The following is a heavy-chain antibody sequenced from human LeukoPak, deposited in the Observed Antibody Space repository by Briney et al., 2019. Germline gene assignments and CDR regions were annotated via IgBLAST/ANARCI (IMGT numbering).Heavy chain of an antibody. D-gene: IGHD2-8*01. CDR2: IKQDGSEK. Sequence: QPGGSLRLSCAASGFTFSSYWMSWVRQAPGKGLEWVANIKQDGSEKYYVDSVKGRFTISRDNAKNSLYLQMNSLRAEDTAVHYCARETGDIVLMVYDNWFDPWGQGTLVTVSS. CDR1: GFTFSSYW. CDR3: ARETGDIVLMVYDNWFDP. V-gene: IGHV3-7*01. J-gene: IGHJ5*02.